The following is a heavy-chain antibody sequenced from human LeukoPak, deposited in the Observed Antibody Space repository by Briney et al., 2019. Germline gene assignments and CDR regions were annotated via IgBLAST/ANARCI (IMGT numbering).Heavy chain of an antibody. CDR2: INPSGGST. V-gene: IGHV1-46*03. CDR3: SLRYSSGWLGY. Sequence: ASVTVSCKASGYTFTSYYMHWVRQAPGQGLEWMGIINPSGGSTSYAEKFQGRVTMTRDTSTSTVYMELSSLRSEDTAVYYCSLRYSSGWLGYWGQGTLVTVSS. D-gene: IGHD6-19*01. J-gene: IGHJ4*02. CDR1: GYTFTSYY.